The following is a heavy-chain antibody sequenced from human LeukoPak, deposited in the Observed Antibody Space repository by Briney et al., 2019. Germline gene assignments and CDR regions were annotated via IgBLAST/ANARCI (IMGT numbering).Heavy chain of an antibody. CDR1: GGSISSGSYS. Sequence: PSETLSLTCAVSGGSISSGSYSWNWIRQPPGKGLEWIGSIYYSGSTYYNPSLKSRVTISVDTSKNQFSLKLSSVTAADTAVYYCARRCSSSYSTLQFDPWGQGTLVTVSS. CDR3: ARRCSSSYSTLQFDP. CDR2: IYYSGST. J-gene: IGHJ5*02. D-gene: IGHD6-13*01. V-gene: IGHV4-30-2*03.